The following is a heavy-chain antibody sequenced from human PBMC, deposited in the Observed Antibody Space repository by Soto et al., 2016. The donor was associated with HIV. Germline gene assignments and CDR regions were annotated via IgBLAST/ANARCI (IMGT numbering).Heavy chain of an antibody. CDR1: GGSLSGYY. D-gene: IGHD3-16*01. CDR2: INHKSQN. J-gene: IGHJ6*03. V-gene: IGHV4-34*02. CDR3: ARRAYGTGGFMDV. Sequence: QVHLQQWGAGLLQPSATLSLTCAVYGGSLSGYYWSWIRHFPGKGLEWIGEINHKSQNNYNPSLKSRLTISQDTSKNQFSLKLNSVTAADTAIYYCARRAYGTGGFMDVWGNGTTVTVSS.